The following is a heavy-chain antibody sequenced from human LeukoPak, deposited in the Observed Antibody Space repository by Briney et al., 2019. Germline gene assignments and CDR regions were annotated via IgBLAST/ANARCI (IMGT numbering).Heavy chain of an antibody. J-gene: IGHJ5*02. V-gene: IGHV4-59*08. Sequence: SETLSLTCTVSGGSISSYYWSWIRQPPGKGLEWVRYIYYSGSTNYNPSPKSRVTISVDTSKNQFSLKLSSVTAADTAVYYCARHVEYYDYVWGSYRKENWFDPWGQGTLVTVSS. CDR3: ARHVEYYDYVWGSYRKENWFDP. CDR1: GGSISSYY. D-gene: IGHD3-16*02. CDR2: IYYSGST.